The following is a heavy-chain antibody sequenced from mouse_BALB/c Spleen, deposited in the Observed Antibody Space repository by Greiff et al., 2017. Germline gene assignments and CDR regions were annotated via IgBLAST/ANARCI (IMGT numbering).Heavy chain of an antibody. D-gene: IGHD1-1*01. CDR2: LWGGGST. CDR3: AKQEFITTRSFAY. V-gene: IGHV2-6-5*01. J-gene: IGHJ3*01. Sequence: QVQLKESGPGLVAPSQSLSITCTVSGFSLTDYGVSWIRQPPGKGLEWLGVLWGGGSTYYNSALKSRLSISKDNSKSQVFLKMNSLQTDDTAMYYCAKQEFITTRSFAYWGQGTLVTVSA. CDR1: GFSLTDYG.